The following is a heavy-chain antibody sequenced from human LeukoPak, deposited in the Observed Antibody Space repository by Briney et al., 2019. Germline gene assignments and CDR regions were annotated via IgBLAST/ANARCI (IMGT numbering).Heavy chain of an antibody. CDR2: INANNGDT. CDR1: GFTFSSYG. D-gene: IGHD4-17*01. V-gene: IGHV1-2*04. Sequence: GGSLRLSCAASGFTFSSYGMHWVRQAPGQGLEWMGWINANNGDTNYAQNFRGWVTMTRDTSLSTVYMEVSRLRSDDTAVYYCARDGATVATPFFDYWGQGTLVTVSS. J-gene: IGHJ4*02. CDR3: ARDGATVATPFFDY.